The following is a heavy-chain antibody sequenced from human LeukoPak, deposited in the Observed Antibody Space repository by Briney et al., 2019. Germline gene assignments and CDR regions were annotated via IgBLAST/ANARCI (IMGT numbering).Heavy chain of an antibody. CDR1: GFTVSSNY. J-gene: IGHJ4*02. Sequence: PGGSLRLSCAASGFTVSSNYMSWVRQAPGKGPEWVSVIYSGGSTYYADSVKGRFTISRDNSKNTLYLQMNSLRAEDTAVYYCAREPIAAAGTGSFDYWGQGTLVTVSS. CDR3: AREPIAAAGTGSFDY. V-gene: IGHV3-53*01. CDR2: IYSGGST. D-gene: IGHD6-13*01.